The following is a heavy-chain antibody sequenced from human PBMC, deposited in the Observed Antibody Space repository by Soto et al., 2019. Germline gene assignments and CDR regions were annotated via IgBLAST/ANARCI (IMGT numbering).Heavy chain of an antibody. J-gene: IGHJ3*02. CDR1: GGSFSTYS. CDR2: VIATVNIA. Sequence: GASVKVSCKASGGSFSTYSISWVRQAPGQGLEWMGRVIATVNIANYAQKFQDRVTLTADKSTSTAYMELTRLTSEDTAVYYCARGDYYAAAGGDFFDIWG. CDR3: ARGDYYAAAGGDFFDI. V-gene: IGHV1-69*02. D-gene: IGHD3-10*01.